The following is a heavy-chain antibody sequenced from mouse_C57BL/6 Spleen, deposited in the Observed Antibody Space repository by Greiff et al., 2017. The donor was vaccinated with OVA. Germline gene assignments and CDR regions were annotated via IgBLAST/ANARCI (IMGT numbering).Heavy chain of an antibody. CDR2: IYPSDSET. CDR3: ARQLRLPYAMDY. Sequence: VKLQQPGAELVRPGSSVKLSCKASGYTFTSYWMDWVKQRPGQGLEWIGNIYPSDSETHYNQKFKDKATLTVDKSSSTAYMQLSSLTSEDSAVYYCARQLRLPYAMDYWGQGTSVTVSS. D-gene: IGHD3-2*02. J-gene: IGHJ4*01. V-gene: IGHV1-61*01. CDR1: GYTFTSYW.